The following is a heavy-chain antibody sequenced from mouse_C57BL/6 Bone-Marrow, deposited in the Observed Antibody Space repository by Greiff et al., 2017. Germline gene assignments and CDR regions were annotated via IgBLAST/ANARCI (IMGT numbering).Heavy chain of an antibody. J-gene: IGHJ3*01. CDR3: VRAPSYDYDGWFAY. D-gene: IGHD2-4*01. CDR2: ISSKSSNYAT. V-gene: IGHV10-3*01. CDR1: GFTFNTYV. Sequence: EVKLVESGGGLVQPKGSLKLSCAASGFTFNTYVMHWVRQAPGKGLEWVARISSKSSNYATYYADSVKDSFTISRDDSQSMLYLQMNNLKTEDTAMYYCVRAPSYDYDGWFAYWGQGTLVTVAA.